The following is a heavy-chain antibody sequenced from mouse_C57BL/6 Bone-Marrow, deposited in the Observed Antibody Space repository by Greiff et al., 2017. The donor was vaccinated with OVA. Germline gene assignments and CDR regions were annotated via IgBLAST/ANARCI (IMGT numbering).Heavy chain of an antibody. D-gene: IGHD2-4*01. CDR1: GNTFTDYY. CDR3: ARRDYDYDPDY. V-gene: IGHV1-26*01. J-gene: IGHJ2*01. CDR2: INPNNGGT. Sequence: VQLQQSGPELVKPGASVKISCKASGNTFTDYYMTWVKQSHGKSLEWIGDINPNNGGTSYIQKFKGKATLTVAKSSSTAYMELRSLTSEDSAVYDCARRDYDYDPDYWGQGTTLTVSS.